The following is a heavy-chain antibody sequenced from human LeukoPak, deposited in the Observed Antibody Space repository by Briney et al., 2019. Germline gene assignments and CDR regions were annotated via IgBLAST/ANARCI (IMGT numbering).Heavy chain of an antibody. D-gene: IGHD5-12*01. CDR2: IRYDGSNK. Sequence: GGSLRLSCAASGFTFSSYGMYWVRQAPGKGLEWVAFIRYDGSNKYYADSVKGRFTVSRDNSKNTLYLQMKCLRAEDTAVYYCAKGGGYEAQYYYYLDVWGKGTTVTISS. J-gene: IGHJ6*03. V-gene: IGHV3-30*02. CDR3: AKGGGYEAQYYYYLDV. CDR1: GFTFSSYG.